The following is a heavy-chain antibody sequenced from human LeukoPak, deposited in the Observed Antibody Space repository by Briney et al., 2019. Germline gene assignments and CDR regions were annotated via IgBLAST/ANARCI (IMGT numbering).Heavy chain of an antibody. V-gene: IGHV4-30-4*08. CDR2: IYYGGST. Sequence: PSQTLSLTCTVSGGSISSGDYYWSWIRQPPGKGLERIGYIYYGGSTYYNPSLKSRVTISVDTSKNQFSLKLSSVTAADTAVYYCARVPKDFWSGFDYWGQGTLVTVSS. CDR1: GGSISSGDYY. CDR3: ARVPKDFWSGFDY. D-gene: IGHD3-3*01. J-gene: IGHJ4*02.